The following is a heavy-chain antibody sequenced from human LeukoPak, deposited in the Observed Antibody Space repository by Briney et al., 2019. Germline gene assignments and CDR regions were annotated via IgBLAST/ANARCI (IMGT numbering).Heavy chain of an antibody. CDR2: FDPEDGET. J-gene: IGHJ4*02. Sequence: ASVKVSCEVSGYTLTELSMHWVRQAPGKGVEWMGGFDPEDGETIYAQKFQGRVTMTEDTSTDTAYMELSSLRSEDTAVYYCATSSVVVVAATLYYWGQGTLVTVSS. D-gene: IGHD2-15*01. CDR3: ATSSVVVVAATLYY. V-gene: IGHV1-24*01. CDR1: GYTLTELS.